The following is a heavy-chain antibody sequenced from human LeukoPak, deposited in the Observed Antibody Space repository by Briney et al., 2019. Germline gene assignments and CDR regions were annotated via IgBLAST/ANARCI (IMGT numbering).Heavy chain of an antibody. V-gene: IGHV3-11*01. CDR1: GFSFSDYY. CDR2: ISSSGSDI. J-gene: IGHJ3*02. Sequence: GGSLRLFCAASGFSFSDYYMGWIRQAPGKGLEWISYISSSGSDIYNADSLKGRFTISRDNAENSLYLQMNSLRDEDTAVYYCARGFYGDNPLDAFDIWGQGTMVTVSS. D-gene: IGHD4-23*01. CDR3: ARGFYGDNPLDAFDI.